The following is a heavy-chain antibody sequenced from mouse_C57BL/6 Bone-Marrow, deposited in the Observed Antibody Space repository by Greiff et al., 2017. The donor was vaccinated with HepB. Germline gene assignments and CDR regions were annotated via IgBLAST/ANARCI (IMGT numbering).Heavy chain of an antibody. D-gene: IGHD1-1*01. V-gene: IGHV14-2*01. CDR3: ATFFLYCGSRLDY. CDR1: GFNIKDYY. J-gene: IGHJ2*01. CDR2: IDPEDGDT. Sequence: VQLQQSGAELVKPGASVKLSCTASGFNIKDYYMHWVKQRTEQGLEWIGRIDPEDGDTKYDPKFQGKATITADTSSNTAYLQLSRLTSEDTAVYYCATFFLYCGSRLDYWGQGTTLTVSS.